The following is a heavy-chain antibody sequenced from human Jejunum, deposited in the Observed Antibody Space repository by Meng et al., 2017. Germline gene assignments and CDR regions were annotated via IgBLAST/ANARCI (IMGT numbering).Heavy chain of an antibody. D-gene: IGHD3-3*01. J-gene: IGHJ4*02. CDR1: GYTFISQA. Sequence: QVQLVQSGSELKKPGAPVKVSCKASGYTFISQAMNWVRQAPGQGLEWMGWINTNTGNPRYAQGFTGRFVFSVDTSVSTAYLQITSLKAEDTAVYFCARDLTYGFLEWGQGTLVTVSS. CDR3: ARDLTYGFLE. CDR2: INTNTGNP. V-gene: IGHV7-4-1*02.